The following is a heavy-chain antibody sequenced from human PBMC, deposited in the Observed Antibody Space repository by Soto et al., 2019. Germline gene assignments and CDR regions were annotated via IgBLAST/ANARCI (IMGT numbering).Heavy chain of an antibody. CDR1: GFSFVNYA. J-gene: IGHJ4*02. Sequence: DVQLLESGGGLVQPGGSLRLSCEASGFSFVNYALSWVRQAPGKGLEWVATLSAGRGAYYADSVKGRFTIAKDFATNTFHLQARSLRADDKAVYYCTKESMPEHYCYTLFDYWCQGTRGTVSS. CDR3: TKESMPEHYCYTLFDY. CDR2: LSAGRGA. V-gene: IGHV3-23*01. D-gene: IGHD1-1*01.